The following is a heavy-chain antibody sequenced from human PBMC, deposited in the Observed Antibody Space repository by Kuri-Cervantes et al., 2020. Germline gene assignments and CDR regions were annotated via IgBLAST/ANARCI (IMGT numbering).Heavy chain of an antibody. D-gene: IGHD5-24*01. CDR2: ISGSGGST. J-gene: IGHJ4*02. CDR1: GFTFSSYA. CDR3: AKVFERWLQHAPFDY. V-gene: IGHV3-23*01. Sequence: GESLKISCAASGFTFSSYAMSWVRQAPGKGLGWVSAISGSGGSTYYADSVKGRFTISRDNSKNTLYLQMNSLRAEDTAVYYCAKVFERWLQHAPFDYWGQGTLVTVSS.